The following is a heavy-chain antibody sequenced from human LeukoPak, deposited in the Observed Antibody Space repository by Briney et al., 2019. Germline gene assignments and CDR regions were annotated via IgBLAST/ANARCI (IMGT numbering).Heavy chain of an antibody. J-gene: IGHJ4*02. CDR2: INHSRST. D-gene: IGHD3-22*01. CDR1: GRAFRGFS. V-gene: IGHV4-34*01. CDR3: ASTDSSGYYYGY. Sequence: SKDLSLTGAVYGRAFRGFSWRWIRKNPGKGQDWTWEINHSRSTNYNPSLKSRVTISVDTSKNQFSLKLSSVTAADTAVYYCASTDSSGYYYGYWGQGTLVTVSS.